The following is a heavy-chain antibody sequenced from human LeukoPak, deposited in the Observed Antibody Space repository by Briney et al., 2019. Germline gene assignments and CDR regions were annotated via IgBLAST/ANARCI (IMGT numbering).Heavy chain of an antibody. CDR2: ISWDGGST. CDR1: GFTFYDYT. V-gene: IGHV3-43*01. CDR3: AKDGGGMIEPYFDY. Sequence: GGSLRLSCAASGFTFYDYTMHWVRHAPGKGLEWGSLISWDGGSTYYADSVKGRFTISRENSKNSLYLQMNSLRTEDTALYYCAKDGGGMIEPYFDYWGQGTLVTVSS. D-gene: IGHD3-22*01. J-gene: IGHJ4*02.